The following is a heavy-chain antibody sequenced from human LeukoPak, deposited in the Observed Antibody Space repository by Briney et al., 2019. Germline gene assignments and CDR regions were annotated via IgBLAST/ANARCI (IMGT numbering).Heavy chain of an antibody. CDR1: GDSVSSNSAA. J-gene: IGHJ4*02. V-gene: IGHV6-1*01. Sequence: PSQTLSLTCAISGDSVSSNSAAWNWIRQSPSRGLEWLGRTYYRSKWYNDYAVSVKSRITINPDTSKNQFSLQLNSVTPEDTAVYYCARATPDSSGFSHHFDYWGQGTLVTVSS. CDR3: ARATPDSSGFSHHFDY. D-gene: IGHD6-19*01. CDR2: TYYRSKWYN.